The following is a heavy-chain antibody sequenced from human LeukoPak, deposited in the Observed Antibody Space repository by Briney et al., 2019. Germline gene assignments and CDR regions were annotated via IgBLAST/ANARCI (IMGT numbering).Heavy chain of an antibody. CDR3: ARAVSGRFDY. CDR2: IYYSGST. CDR1: GGSMSPYH. Sequence: SETLSLTCTVSGGSMSPYHWGWIRQPPGKGLEWTGYIYYSGSTNYNPSLKSRVTISVDTSKNQFSLKLGSVTAADTAIYYCARAVSGRFDYWGQGTLVTVSS. D-gene: IGHD6-19*01. V-gene: IGHV4-59*08. J-gene: IGHJ4*02.